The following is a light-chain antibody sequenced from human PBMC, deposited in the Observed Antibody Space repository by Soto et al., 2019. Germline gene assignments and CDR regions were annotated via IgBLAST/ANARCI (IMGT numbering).Light chain of an antibody. CDR1: SSDVRDYNY. Sequence: HSALTQPPSASGTPGQSVTIPCTGTSSDVRDYNYVSWYQQHPGKAPKLMIYEVSRRPSGVPDRFSGSKSGNTASLTVSGHQAEDEADYYCSSNAGSNQLVFGGGTKVTVL. V-gene: IGLV2-8*01. J-gene: IGLJ2*01. CDR3: SSNAGSNQLV. CDR2: EVS.